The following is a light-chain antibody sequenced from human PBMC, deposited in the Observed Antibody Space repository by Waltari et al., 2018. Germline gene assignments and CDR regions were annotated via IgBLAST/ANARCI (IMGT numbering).Light chain of an antibody. CDR1: QAFSSY. CDR2: AAS. Sequence: VIWMTQSPSLLSPSTGDSVTISCRMSQAFSSYLAWYQQKPGKTPELLIYAASTLQSGGPARFSGSRYGTDFTLTISCLQSEDFATYYCQQYYSFPQTFGQGTKVEIK. V-gene: IGKV1D-8*01. J-gene: IGKJ1*01. CDR3: QQYYSFPQT.